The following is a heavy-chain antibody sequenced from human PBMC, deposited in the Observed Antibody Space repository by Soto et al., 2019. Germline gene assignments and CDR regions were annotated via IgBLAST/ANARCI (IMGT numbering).Heavy chain of an antibody. CDR2: ISYSGST. CDR1: GGPISSSNW. D-gene: IGHD6-6*01. V-gene: IGHV4-4*02. CDR3: ARDSSRSSSSRVGSDWYL. J-gene: IGHJ4*02. Sequence: SETLSLTCAVSGGPISSSNWWSWVRQPPGKGLQWIGEISYSGSTKYNPSLKSRVTISIDTSKNQFSLKLSSVTSADTAVYYFARDSSRSSSSRVGSDWYLWSQGSLVTVSS.